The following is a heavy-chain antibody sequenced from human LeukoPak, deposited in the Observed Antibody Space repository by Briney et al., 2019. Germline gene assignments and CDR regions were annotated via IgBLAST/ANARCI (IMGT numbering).Heavy chain of an antibody. D-gene: IGHD3-10*01. CDR2: IYYSGST. J-gene: IGHJ3*02. CDR3: AREEADPGAFDI. CDR1: GGSISSYY. V-gene: IGHV4-59*01. Sequence: PSETLSLTCTVSGGSISSYYWSWIRQPPGKGLEWIGSIYYSGSTNYNPSLKSRVTMSVATSKNPFSLKLSSVTAADTALYSRAREEADPGAFDIWGQGTMVTGSS.